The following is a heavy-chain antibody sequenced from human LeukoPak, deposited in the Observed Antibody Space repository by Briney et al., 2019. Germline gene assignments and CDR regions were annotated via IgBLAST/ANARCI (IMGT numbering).Heavy chain of an antibody. CDR3: ARVYSSSWPTQYYMDV. Sequence: SVKVSCKASGGTFSSYAISWVRQAPGQGLEWMGGIIPIFGTANYAQKFQGRVTITADKSTSTAYMELSSLRSEGTAVYYCARVYSSSWPTQYYMDVWGKGTTVTVSS. J-gene: IGHJ6*03. D-gene: IGHD6-13*01. CDR2: IIPIFGTA. V-gene: IGHV1-69*06. CDR1: GGTFSSYA.